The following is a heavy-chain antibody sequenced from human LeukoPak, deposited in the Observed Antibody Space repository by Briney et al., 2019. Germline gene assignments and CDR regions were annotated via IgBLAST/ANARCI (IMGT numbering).Heavy chain of an antibody. CDR3: AKETKLLIVGAPGGLGTIDY. V-gene: IGHV3-23*01. D-gene: IGHD1-26*01. CDR2: ISGSGGST. CDR1: GFTFRSYA. Sequence: GGSLRLSCAASGFTFRSYAMSWVRQAPGKGLEWVSAISGSGGSTYYADSVKGRFTISRDNSKNTLYLQMNSLRAEDTAVYYCAKETKLLIVGAPGGLGTIDYWGQGTLVTVSS. J-gene: IGHJ4*02.